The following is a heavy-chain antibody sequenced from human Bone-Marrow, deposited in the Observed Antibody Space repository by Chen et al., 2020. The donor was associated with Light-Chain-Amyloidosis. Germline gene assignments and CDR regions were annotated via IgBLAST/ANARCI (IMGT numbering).Heavy chain of an antibody. V-gene: IGHV3-48*03. CDR2: ISSSGSTI. CDR1: GFTFSSYE. CDR3: ARGPIAAAFVGYFDY. J-gene: IGHJ4*02. D-gene: IGHD6-13*01. Sequence: EVQLLESGGGLVQPGGSLRLSCAASGFTFSSYEMNWVRQAPGKGLEWVSYISSSGSTIYYADSVKGRFTISRDNAKNSLYLQMNSLRAEDTAVYYCARGPIAAAFVGYFDYWGQGTLVTVSS.